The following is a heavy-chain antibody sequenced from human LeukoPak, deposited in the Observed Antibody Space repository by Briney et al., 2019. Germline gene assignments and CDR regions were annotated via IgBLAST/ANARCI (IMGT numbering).Heavy chain of an antibody. V-gene: IGHV1-18*01. CDR1: GYTFTSYD. CDR3: ARAGSGVYYYMDV. CDR2: ISGYNGNT. Sequence: ASVKVSCKASGYTFTSYDINWVRQAPGQGLEWMGWISGYNGNTNYAQKLQGRVTMTTDTSTSTAYMELRSLRSDDTAVYYCARAGSGVYYYMDVWGKGTTVTVSS. D-gene: IGHD3-10*01. J-gene: IGHJ6*03.